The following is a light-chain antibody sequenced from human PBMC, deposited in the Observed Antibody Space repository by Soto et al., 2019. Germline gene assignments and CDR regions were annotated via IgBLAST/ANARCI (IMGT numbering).Light chain of an antibody. V-gene: IGKV1-8*01. CDR2: AAS. CDR1: QGISSY. Sequence: AVRMTQSPSALSASTGDRGTITCRASQGISSYLAWYQQKPGKAPKXXIYAASTLQSGVPSRFSGSGSGTEFTLTIGSLQPDDFATYYCQQYNSYSGTFGQGTKVDIK. CDR3: QQYNSYSGT. J-gene: IGKJ1*01.